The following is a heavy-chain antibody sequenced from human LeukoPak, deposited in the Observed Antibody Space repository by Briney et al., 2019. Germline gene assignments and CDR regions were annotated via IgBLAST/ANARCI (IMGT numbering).Heavy chain of an antibody. CDR2: ISWNSGSI. V-gene: IGHV3-9*01. CDR1: GFTFDDYV. Sequence: PGRSLRLSCVASGFTFDDYVMHWVRQAPGKGLEWVSGISWNSGSIGYADSLKGRFSSYRDNGKNSLFLQMSRLRVEDTAVYYCARLVSAVWAGDAFDIWGQGTMVSVSS. CDR3: ARLVSAVWAGDAFDI. J-gene: IGHJ3*02. D-gene: IGHD5/OR15-5a*01.